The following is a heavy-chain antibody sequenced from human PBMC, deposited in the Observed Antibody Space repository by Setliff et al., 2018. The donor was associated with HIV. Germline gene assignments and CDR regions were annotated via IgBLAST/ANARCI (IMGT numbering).Heavy chain of an antibody. CDR2: IYYSGST. D-gene: IGHD3-22*01. CDR1: GGSISSGGYY. J-gene: IGHJ3*02. V-gene: IGHV4-31*03. CDR3: AREGGYYYDSSGYSPHDAFDI. Sequence: PSATLSLTCTVSGGSISSGGYYWSWIRQHPGKGLEWIGYIYYSGSTYYNPSLKSRVTISVDTSKNQFSLKLSSVTAADTAVYYCAREGGYYYDSSGYSPHDAFDIWGQGTMVTVSS.